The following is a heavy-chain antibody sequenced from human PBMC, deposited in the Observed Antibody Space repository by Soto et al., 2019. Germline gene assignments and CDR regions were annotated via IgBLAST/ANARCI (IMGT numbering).Heavy chain of an antibody. Sequence: GGSLRLSCAASGFTFSSYAMSWVRQAPGKGLEWVSAISGSGGSTYYADSVKGRFTISRDNSKNTLYLQMNSLRAEDTAVYYCAKEEEEVGYCSGGSCYGWGQGTLVTVSS. CDR2: ISGSGGST. J-gene: IGHJ4*02. CDR1: GFTFSSYA. D-gene: IGHD2-15*01. CDR3: AKEEEEVGYCSGGSCYG. V-gene: IGHV3-23*01.